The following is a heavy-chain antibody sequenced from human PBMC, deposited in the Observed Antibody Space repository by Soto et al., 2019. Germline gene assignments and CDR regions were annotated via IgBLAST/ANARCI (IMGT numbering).Heavy chain of an antibody. CDR1: GCSISSYY. Sequence: SDTLSLTFTVSGCSISSYYWSWIRQPPGKGLEWIGYIYYSGSTNYNPSLKSRVTISVDTSKNQFSLKLSSVTAADTAVYYCARDLDYCSSTSCYTVWGQGTMVSVSS. CDR3: ARDLDYCSSTSCYTV. D-gene: IGHD2-2*02. CDR2: IYYSGST. V-gene: IGHV4-59*01. J-gene: IGHJ3*01.